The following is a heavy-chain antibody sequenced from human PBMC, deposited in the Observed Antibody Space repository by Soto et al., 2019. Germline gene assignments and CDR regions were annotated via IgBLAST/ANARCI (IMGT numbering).Heavy chain of an antibody. D-gene: IGHD2-8*01. V-gene: IGHV4-34*01. Sequence: SSETLSLTCAVYGGSFSGYYWSWIRQPPGKGLEWIGEINHSGSTNYNPSLKSRVTISVDTSKNQFSLKLSSVTAADTAVYYCARVPRRVYARPNYSYYSTDVCGKGTTVTVSS. CDR3: ARVPRRVYARPNYSYYSTDV. J-gene: IGHJ6*03. CDR2: INHSGST. CDR1: GGSFSGYY.